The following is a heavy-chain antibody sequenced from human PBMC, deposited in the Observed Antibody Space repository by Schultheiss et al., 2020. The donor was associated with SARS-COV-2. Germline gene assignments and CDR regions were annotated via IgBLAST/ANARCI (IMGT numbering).Heavy chain of an antibody. CDR3: ARVPWIQLGAGYYYGMDV. CDR2: ISSSGSTI. D-gene: IGHD5-18*01. J-gene: IGHJ6*02. Sequence: GGSLRLSCAASGFTFSDYYMSWIRQAPGKGLEWVSYISSSGSTIYYADSVKGRFTISRDNAKKSLYLQMNSLRAEDTAVYYCARVPWIQLGAGYYYGMDVWGQGTTVTVSS. V-gene: IGHV3-11*04. CDR1: GFTFSDYY.